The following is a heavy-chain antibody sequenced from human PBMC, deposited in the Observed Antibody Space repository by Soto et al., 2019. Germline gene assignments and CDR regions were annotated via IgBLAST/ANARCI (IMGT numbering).Heavy chain of an antibody. CDR1: GYTLLELS. Sequence: ASVNVSCKLSGYTLLELSIHWVRQAPGKGLEWMGGYDPEDAKTIYAQKSQGRVIMTEDTSTNTAYLEVRGLRYEDTAVYYCASQNWRWREQFDHWGQGTLVTVYS. CDR3: ASQNWRWREQFDH. D-gene: IGHD1-1*01. V-gene: IGHV1-24*01. CDR2: YDPEDAKT. J-gene: IGHJ4*02.